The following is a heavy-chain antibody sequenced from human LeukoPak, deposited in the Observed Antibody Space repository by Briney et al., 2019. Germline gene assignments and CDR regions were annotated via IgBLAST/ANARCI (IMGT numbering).Heavy chain of an antibody. Sequence: GGSLRLSCVASGFTFSNYGMHWVRQAPGKGLEWVSAISGSGGSTYYADSVKGRFTISRDNSKNTLYLQMNSLRAEDTAVYYCARARYSDFWGQGTLVTVSS. CDR1: GFTFSNYG. J-gene: IGHJ4*02. CDR3: ARARYSDF. CDR2: ISGSGGST. V-gene: IGHV3-23*01.